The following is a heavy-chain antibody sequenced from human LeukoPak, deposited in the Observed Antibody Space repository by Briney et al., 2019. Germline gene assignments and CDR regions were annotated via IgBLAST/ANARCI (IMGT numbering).Heavy chain of an antibody. CDR3: AKRGVVIRVILVGFHKEAYYFES. V-gene: IGHV3-23*01. J-gene: IGHJ4*02. CDR2: ISDSGGST. CDR1: GFTFSSYG. Sequence: GRSLRLSCAASGFTFSSYGMHWVRQAPGKGLEWVAGISDSGGSTKYADSVKGRFTISRDNPKNTLYLQMNSLRAEDTAVYFCAKRGVVIRVILVGFHKEAYYFESWGQGALVTVSS. D-gene: IGHD3/OR15-3a*01.